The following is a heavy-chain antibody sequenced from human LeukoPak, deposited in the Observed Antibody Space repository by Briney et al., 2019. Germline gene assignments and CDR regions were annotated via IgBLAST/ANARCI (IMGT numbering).Heavy chain of an antibody. Sequence: PSETLSLTCTVSGGSISSSSYYWGWIRQPPGKGLEWIGSIYYSGSTYYNPSLKSRVTISVDTSKNQFSLKLSSVTAADTAVYYCARLSSQLGVGKLFDPWGQGTLVTVSS. J-gene: IGHJ5*02. V-gene: IGHV4-39*01. D-gene: IGHD3-16*01. CDR3: ARLSSQLGVGKLFDP. CDR2: IYYSGST. CDR1: GGSISSSSYY.